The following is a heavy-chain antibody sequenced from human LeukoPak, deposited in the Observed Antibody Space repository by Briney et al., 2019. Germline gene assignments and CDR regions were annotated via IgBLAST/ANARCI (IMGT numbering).Heavy chain of an antibody. Sequence: GRSLRLSCAASGFTFDDYAMHWVRQAPGKGLERVSGISWNSGSIGYADSVKGRFTISRDNAKNSLYLQMNSLRAEDTALYYCAKGPVYDSSGYYSGHFDYWGQGTLVTVSS. D-gene: IGHD3-22*01. V-gene: IGHV3-9*01. CDR2: ISWNSGSI. CDR1: GFTFDDYA. J-gene: IGHJ4*02. CDR3: AKGPVYDSSGYYSGHFDY.